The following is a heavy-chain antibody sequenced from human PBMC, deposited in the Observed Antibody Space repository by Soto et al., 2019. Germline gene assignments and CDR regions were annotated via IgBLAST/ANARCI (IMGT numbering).Heavy chain of an antibody. CDR3: AREEHCSGGSCYSWGFDY. Sequence: QVQLVQSGAEVKKPGASVKVSCKTSGYTFTSHGISWVRQAPGQGLEWMGWISTYNGNTNYAQKLQDRVTMTTDTATNTAYMELRSLSSDDTAVYYCAREEHCSGGSCYSWGFDYWGQGTLVTVSS. CDR1: GYTFTSHG. J-gene: IGHJ4*02. D-gene: IGHD2-15*01. V-gene: IGHV1-18*01. CDR2: ISTYNGNT.